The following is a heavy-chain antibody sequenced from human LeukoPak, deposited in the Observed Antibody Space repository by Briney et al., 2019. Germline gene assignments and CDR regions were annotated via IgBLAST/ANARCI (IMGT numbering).Heavy chain of an antibody. CDR3: ARAKGAAGFRYFDY. J-gene: IGHJ4*02. V-gene: IGHV4-34*01. CDR1: GGSFSGYY. Sequence: SETLSLTCAVYGGSFSGYYWSWIRQPPGKGLEWIGEINHSGSTNYNPSLKSRVTISVDTSKNKFSLKLSSVTAADTAVYYCARAKGAAGFRYFDYWGQGTLVTVSS. D-gene: IGHD6-13*01. CDR2: INHSGST.